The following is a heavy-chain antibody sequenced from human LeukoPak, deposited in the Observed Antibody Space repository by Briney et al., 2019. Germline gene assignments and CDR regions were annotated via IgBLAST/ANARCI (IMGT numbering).Heavy chain of an antibody. CDR2: IKQDGSEK. CDR3: ARRSGYGSSWSGFDP. V-gene: IGHV3-7*01. D-gene: IGHD6-13*01. J-gene: IGHJ5*02. Sequence: GGSLRLSCAASGFTFSTFWMNWVRQAPGKGLEWVANIKQDGSEKYYVDSVKGRFTISRDNAENSLYLQMNSLRAEDTAVYYCARRSGYGSSWSGFDPWGQGTLDTVSS. CDR1: GFTFSTFW.